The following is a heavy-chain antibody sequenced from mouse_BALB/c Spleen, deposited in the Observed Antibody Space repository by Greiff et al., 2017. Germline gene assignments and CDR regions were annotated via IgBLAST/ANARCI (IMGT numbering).Heavy chain of an antibody. J-gene: IGHJ3*01. D-gene: IGHD2-2*01. V-gene: IGHV2-6-5*01. CDR2: IWGGGST. CDR1: GFSLTDYG. CDR3: AKHMAPYGYDGGFAY. Sequence: VQLQESGPGLVAPSQSLSITCTVSGFSLTDYGVSWIRQPPGKGLEWLGVIWGGGSTYYNSALKSRLSISKDNSKSQVFLKMNSLQTDDTAMYYCAKHMAPYGYDGGFAYWGQGTLVTVSA.